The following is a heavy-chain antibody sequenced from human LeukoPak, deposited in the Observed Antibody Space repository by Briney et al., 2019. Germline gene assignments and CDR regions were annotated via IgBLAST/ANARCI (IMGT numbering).Heavy chain of an antibody. CDR1: GYSITTGYY. V-gene: IGHV4-34*01. CDR3: ARAPYSSSWYSRTNYYYYYYMDV. Sequence: SETLSLTCTVSGYSITTGYYWSWIRQPPGKGLEWIGEINHSGSTNYNPSLKSRVTISVDTSKNQFSLKLSSVTAADTAVYYCARAPYSSSWYSRTNYYYYYYMDVWGKGTTVTVSS. CDR2: INHSGST. D-gene: IGHD6-13*01. J-gene: IGHJ6*03.